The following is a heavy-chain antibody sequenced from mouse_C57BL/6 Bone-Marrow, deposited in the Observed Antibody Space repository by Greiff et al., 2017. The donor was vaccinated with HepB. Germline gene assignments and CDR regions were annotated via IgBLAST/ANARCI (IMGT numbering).Heavy chain of an antibody. CDR3: AREDGHWYFDV. V-gene: IGHV1-69*01. Sequence: VQLQQPGAELVMPGASVKLSCKASGYTFTSYWMHWVKQRPGQGLEWIGEIDPSDSYTNYNQKFKGKSTLTVDKSSITAYMQLSSLTSEDSAVYYCAREDGHWYFDVWGTGTTVTVSS. D-gene: IGHD1-2*01. CDR2: IDPSDSYT. J-gene: IGHJ1*03. CDR1: GYTFTSYW.